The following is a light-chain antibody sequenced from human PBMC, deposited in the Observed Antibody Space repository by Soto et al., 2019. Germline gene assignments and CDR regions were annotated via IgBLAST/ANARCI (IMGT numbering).Light chain of an antibody. J-gene: IGLJ1*01. CDR1: SSDVGGYNY. Sequence: QSALTQQRSLSGSPGQSVTISCTGTSSDVGGYNYVSWYQQHPGKVPKLIIFDVNKRPSGAPDRFSGSKSGNTASLTISGLQADDEADFYCCSYAGGPYVFGTGTKVTV. CDR3: CSYAGGPYV. V-gene: IGLV2-11*01. CDR2: DVN.